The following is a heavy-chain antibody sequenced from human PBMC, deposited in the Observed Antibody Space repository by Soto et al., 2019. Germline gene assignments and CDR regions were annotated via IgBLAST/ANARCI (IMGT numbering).Heavy chain of an antibody. CDR2: IIPIFGTA. CDR1: GGTFSSYA. V-gene: IGHV1-69*13. J-gene: IGHJ6*02. Sequence: SVKVSCKASGGTFSSYAISWVRQAPGQGLEWMGGIIPIFGTANYAQKFQGRVTITADESTSTAYMELSSLRSEDTAVYYCARAVDIVATISSGMDVWGQGTTVTSP. CDR3: ARAVDIVATISSGMDV. D-gene: IGHD5-12*01.